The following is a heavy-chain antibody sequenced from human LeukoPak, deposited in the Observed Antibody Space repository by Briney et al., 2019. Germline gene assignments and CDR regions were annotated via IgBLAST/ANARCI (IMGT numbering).Heavy chain of an antibody. J-gene: IGHJ4*02. CDR2: ISGSGGST. V-gene: IGHV3-23*01. CDR3: AKDLTRYYYDSSGPLDY. CDR1: GFTFSSYS. Sequence: PGGSLRLSCAASGFTFSSYSMSWVRQAPGKGPEWVSAISGSGGSTYYADSVKGRFTISRDNSKNTLYLQMNSLRAEDTAVYYCAKDLTRYYYDSSGPLDYWGQGTLVTVSS. D-gene: IGHD3-22*01.